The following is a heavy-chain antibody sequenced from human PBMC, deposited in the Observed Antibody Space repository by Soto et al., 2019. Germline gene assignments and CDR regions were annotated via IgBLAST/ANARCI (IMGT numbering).Heavy chain of an antibody. CDR3: ARGPLREYSGYGTGAFDI. D-gene: IGHD5-12*01. CDR2: ISSSSSYI. V-gene: IGHV3-21*01. J-gene: IGHJ3*02. CDR1: GFTFSSYS. Sequence: GGSLRLSCAASGFTFSSYSMNWVRQAPGKGLEWVSSISSSSSYIYYSDSVKGRFTISRDNAKNSLYLQMNSLRAEDTAVYYCARGPLREYSGYGTGAFDIWGQGTMVTVSS.